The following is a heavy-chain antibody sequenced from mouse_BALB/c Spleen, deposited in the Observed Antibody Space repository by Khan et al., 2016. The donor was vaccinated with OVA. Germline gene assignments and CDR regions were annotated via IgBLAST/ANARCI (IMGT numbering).Heavy chain of an antibody. CDR1: GYTFTTAG. CDR3: ARGGADYYRNDGGAMEY. Sequence: QIQLVQSGPELKKPGETVRISCKASGYTFTTAGIQWVQKMPGKGLKWIGWINTHSGVPKYAEDFKGRFAFSLEISVNTAYLQITNLKNEDTATYFCARGGADYYRNDGGAMEYWGQGTLVTVSS. J-gene: IGHJ4*01. D-gene: IGHD2-14*01. V-gene: IGHV9-4*02. CDR2: INTHSGVP.